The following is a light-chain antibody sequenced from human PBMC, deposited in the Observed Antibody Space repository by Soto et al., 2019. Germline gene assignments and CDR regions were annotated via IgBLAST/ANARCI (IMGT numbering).Light chain of an antibody. J-gene: IGKJ5*01. CDR3: QQLTSYLIT. CDR2: AAS. CDR1: QGISSY. Sequence: DIQMYISPSTLSASEGDRVTITCRASQGISSYLAWYQQTPGKAPQLLIYAASTLQGGAPSRFSGSGSGTDFTLTINSLQPEDLATYYCQQLTSYLITFGQVTRLEVK. V-gene: IGKV1-9*01.